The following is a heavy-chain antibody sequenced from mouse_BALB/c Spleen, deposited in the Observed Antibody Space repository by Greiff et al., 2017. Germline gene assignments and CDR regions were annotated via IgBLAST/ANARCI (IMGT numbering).Heavy chain of an antibody. CDR3: TRDGYY. CDR2: IYPGSGST. CDR1: GYTFTSYW. V-gene: IGHV1S22*01. J-gene: IGHJ3*01. Sequence: LKQPGSELVRPGASVKLSCKASGYTFTSYWMHWVKQRPGQGLEWIGNIYPGSGSTNYDEKFKSKATLTVDTSSSTAYMQLSSLTSEDSAVYYCTRDGYYWGQGTLVTVSA. D-gene: IGHD2-3*01.